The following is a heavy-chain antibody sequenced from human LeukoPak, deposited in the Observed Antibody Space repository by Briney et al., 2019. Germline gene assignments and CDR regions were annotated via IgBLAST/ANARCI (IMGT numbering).Heavy chain of an antibody. D-gene: IGHD1-26*01. V-gene: IGHV2-70*11. CDR1: GFSLSTSGMC. J-gene: IGHJ4*02. Sequence: SGPTLVNPTQTLTLTCTFSGFSLSTSGMCVSWIRQPPGKALEWLARIDWDDDKYYSPSLKTRLTISNDTSKNQVVLTMTNMDPVDTATYYCARSGIVGVFDYWGQGTLVTVSS. CDR2: IDWDDDK. CDR3: ARSGIVGVFDY.